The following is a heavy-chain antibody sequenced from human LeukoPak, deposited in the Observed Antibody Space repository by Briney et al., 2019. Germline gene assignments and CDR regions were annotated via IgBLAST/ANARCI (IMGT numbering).Heavy chain of an antibody. Sequence: ASVKVSCKASGYTFTGYYMHWVRQAPGQGLEWMGWINPNSGGTNFAQRFQGRVTMTRDTSISTAYMELSRLTSDDTAVYYCAREGLRSSGWYAAFDFWGQGTMVTVSS. V-gene: IGHV1-2*02. D-gene: IGHD6-19*01. CDR1: GYTFTGYY. CDR3: AREGLRSSGWYAAFDF. CDR2: INPNSGGT. J-gene: IGHJ3*01.